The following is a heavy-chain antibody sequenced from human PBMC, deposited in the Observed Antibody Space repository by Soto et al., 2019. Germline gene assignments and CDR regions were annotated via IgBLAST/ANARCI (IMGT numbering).Heavy chain of an antibody. CDR1: GGTFSSYA. Sequence: ASVKVSCKASGGTFSSYAISWVRQAPGQGLDWMGGIIPIFGTANYAQKFQGRVTITADESTSTAYMELSSLRSEDTAVYYCARVLEHIVVVTATPDAFDIWGQGTMVTVSS. J-gene: IGHJ3*02. CDR2: IIPIFGTA. V-gene: IGHV1-69*13. CDR3: ARVLEHIVVVTATPDAFDI. D-gene: IGHD2-21*02.